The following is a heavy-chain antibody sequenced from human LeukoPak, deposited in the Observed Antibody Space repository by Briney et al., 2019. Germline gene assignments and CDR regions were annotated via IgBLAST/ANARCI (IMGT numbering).Heavy chain of an antibody. CDR3: AKDPLSPAVATIYAFDI. J-gene: IGHJ3*02. Sequence: GGSLRLSCAASGFTFDDYGMSWVRQAPGKGLEWVSAISGSGGSTYYADSVKGRFTISRDNSKNTLYLQMNSLRAEDTAVYYCAKDPLSPAVATIYAFDIWGQGTMVTVSS. CDR1: GFTFDDYG. CDR2: ISGSGGST. D-gene: IGHD5-12*01. V-gene: IGHV3-23*01.